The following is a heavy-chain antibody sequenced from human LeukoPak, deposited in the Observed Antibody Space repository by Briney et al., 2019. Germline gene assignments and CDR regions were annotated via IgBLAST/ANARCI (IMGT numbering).Heavy chain of an antibody. CDR3: TRDPLAGATTGYFDY. Sequence: PSETLSLTCTVSGGSISSGGYYWSWIRQHPGKGLEWIGYIYYSGSTYYNPSLKSRVTISVDTSKNQFSLKLSSVPAADTAVYYCTRDPLAGATTGYFDYWGQGTLVTVSS. D-gene: IGHD1-26*01. CDR2: IYYSGST. V-gene: IGHV4-31*03. CDR1: GGSISSGGYY. J-gene: IGHJ4*02.